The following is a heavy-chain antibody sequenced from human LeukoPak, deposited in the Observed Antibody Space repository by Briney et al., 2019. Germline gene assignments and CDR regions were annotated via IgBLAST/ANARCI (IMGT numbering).Heavy chain of an antibody. CDR3: ARHYSSSSRYFDY. D-gene: IGHD6-6*01. CDR2: ISYDGSNK. Sequence: CLRLSCAASVFTFSSYAMHWVRQAPGKGLGWVAVISYDGSNKYHADPVKGRFTISRDNSKNTLYLQMTSLRAEDTAVYYCARHYSSSSRYFDYWGQGTLGPVSS. J-gene: IGHJ4*02. CDR1: VFTFSSYA. V-gene: IGHV3-30*04.